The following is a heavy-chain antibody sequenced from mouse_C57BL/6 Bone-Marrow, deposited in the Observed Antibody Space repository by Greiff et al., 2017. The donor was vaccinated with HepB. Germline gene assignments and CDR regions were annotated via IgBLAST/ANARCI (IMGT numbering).Heavy chain of an antibody. Sequence: QVHVKQPGAELVKPGASVKMSCKASGYTFTSYWITWVKQRPGQGLEWIGDIYPGSGSTNYNEKFKSKATLTVDTSSITAYMQLSSLTSEDSAVYYCARDSTSTVVAPGFAYWGQGTLVTVSA. CDR1: GYTFTSYW. D-gene: IGHD1-1*01. CDR3: ARDSTSTVVAPGFAY. V-gene: IGHV1-55*01. CDR2: IYPGSGST. J-gene: IGHJ3*01.